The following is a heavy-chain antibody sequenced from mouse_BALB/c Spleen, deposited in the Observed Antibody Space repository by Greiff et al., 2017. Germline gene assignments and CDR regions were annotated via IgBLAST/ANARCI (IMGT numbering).Heavy chain of an antibody. J-gene: IGHJ3*01. V-gene: IGHV1S34*01. D-gene: IGHD1-1*01. CDR1: GYSFTGYY. CDR3: AGGYGSTPCFAY. CDR2: ISCYNGAT. Sequence: LVKTGASVKISCKASGYSFTGYYMHWVKQSHGKSLEWIGYISCYNGATSYNQKFKGKATFTVDTSSSTAYMKYNSLTSEESAVYYCAGGYGSTPCFAYWGQGTLVTVSA.